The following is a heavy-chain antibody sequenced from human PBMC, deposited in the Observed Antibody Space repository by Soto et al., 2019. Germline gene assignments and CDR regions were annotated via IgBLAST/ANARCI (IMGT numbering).Heavy chain of an antibody. Sequence: EVQLLESGGGLVQPGGSLRLSCAASGFTFSSFAMTWVRQAPGEGLEWVSSISSSGETTYYSDSVKGRFTISRDISKNMVYLQMTSLRDEDTAVYFCVQDWTGNVCPCMVVWGQGTTVTVSS. D-gene: IGHD3-3*01. CDR2: ISSSGETT. J-gene: IGHJ6*02. V-gene: IGHV3-23*01. CDR3: VQDWTGNVCPCMVV. CDR1: GFTFSSFA.